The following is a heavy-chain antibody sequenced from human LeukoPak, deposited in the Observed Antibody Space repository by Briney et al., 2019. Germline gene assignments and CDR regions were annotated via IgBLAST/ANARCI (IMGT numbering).Heavy chain of an antibody. V-gene: IGHV3-48*04. J-gene: IGHJ5*02. Sequence: TGGSLRLSCEASGFTFSTYTMNWIRQAPGKGLEWISYISSSGWTIYYADSLKGRITVSRDNAKNSLSLQMNSLRTEDTAVYFCERGDYALSWGQGTLVTVSS. CDR2: ISSSGWTI. CDR3: ERGDYALS. D-gene: IGHD4-17*01. CDR1: GFTFSTYT.